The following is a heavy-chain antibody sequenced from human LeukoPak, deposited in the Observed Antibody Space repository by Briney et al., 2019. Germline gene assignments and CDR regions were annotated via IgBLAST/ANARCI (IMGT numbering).Heavy chain of an antibody. CDR3: ARDPGSLYYYGSELYYFDY. CDR2: ISSSGSTI. V-gene: IGHV3-48*03. J-gene: IGHJ4*02. D-gene: IGHD3-10*01. CDR1: GFTFSSYE. Sequence: GGSLRLSCAASGFTFSSYEMNWVRQAPGKGLEWVSYISSSGSTIYYADSVKGRFTISRDNAKNSLYLQMNSLRAEDTAVYYCARDPGSLYYYGSELYYFDYWGQGTLVTVSS.